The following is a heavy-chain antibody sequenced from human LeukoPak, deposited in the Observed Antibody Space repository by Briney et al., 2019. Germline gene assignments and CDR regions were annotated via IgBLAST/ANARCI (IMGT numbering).Heavy chain of an antibody. CDR3: ARFIKGDYGMDV. CDR1: GGTFSSYA. J-gene: IGHJ6*02. D-gene: IGHD3-16*02. Sequence: ASVKVSCKASGGTFSSYAISWVRQAPGQGLEWMGRIIPILGIANYAQKFQDRVTITADKSTSTAYMELSSLRTEDTAVYYCARFIKGDYGMDVWGQGTTVTVSS. CDR2: IIPILGIA. V-gene: IGHV1-69*04.